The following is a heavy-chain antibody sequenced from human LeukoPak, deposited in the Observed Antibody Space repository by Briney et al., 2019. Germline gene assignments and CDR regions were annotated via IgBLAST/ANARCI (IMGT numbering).Heavy chain of an antibody. CDR1: GYTFTGYY. CDR3: ARDLHDSSGCYFGY. Sequence: ASVKVSCKASGYTFTGYYMHWVRQAPGQGLEWMGRINPNSGGTNYAQKFQGRVTMTRDTSISTAYMELSRLRSDDTAVYYCARDLHDSSGCYFGYWGQGTLVTVSS. D-gene: IGHD3-22*01. V-gene: IGHV1-2*06. CDR2: INPNSGGT. J-gene: IGHJ4*02.